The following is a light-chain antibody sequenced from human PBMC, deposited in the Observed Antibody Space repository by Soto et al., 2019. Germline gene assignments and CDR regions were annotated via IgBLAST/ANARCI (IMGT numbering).Light chain of an antibody. CDR3: QQYLSSPPYG. J-gene: IGKJ2*03. CDR1: QTISSY. Sequence: EIVLTQSPGTLSLSPGERATLSCRASQTISSYLSWYQHQPCQAPRLLIYDSSSTATASPDRLSGSGSGRDFTLTIGRLEPEDFAVYYCQQYLSSPPYGFGPGTKLEIK. V-gene: IGKV3-20*01. CDR2: DSS.